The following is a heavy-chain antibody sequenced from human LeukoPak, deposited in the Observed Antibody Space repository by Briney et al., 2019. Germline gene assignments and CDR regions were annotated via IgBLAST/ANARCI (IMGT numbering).Heavy chain of an antibody. CDR2: IYYSGST. CDR1: GGSISSGDYY. Sequence: SQTLSLTCTVSGGSISSGDYYWSWIRQPPGKGLEWIGYIYYSGSTYYNPSLKSRVTISVDTSKNQFSLKLSSVTAADTAVYYCASRLGYSYGSFDYWGQGTLVTVSS. J-gene: IGHJ4*02. V-gene: IGHV4-30-4*01. CDR3: ASRLGYSYGSFDY. D-gene: IGHD5-18*01.